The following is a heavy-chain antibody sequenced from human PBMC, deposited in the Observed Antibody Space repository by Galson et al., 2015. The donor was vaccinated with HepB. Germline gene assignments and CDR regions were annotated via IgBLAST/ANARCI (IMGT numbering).Heavy chain of an antibody. CDR1: GFSFSRYG. Sequence: LRLSCAASGFSFSRYGMYWVRQAPGKGLEWVAYIWFDGSNQFYGDSVKGRFTISRDNSNNTVSLQMSSLRLEDTAVYYCATTKYSSGFYYFDYWGQGTLVTVSS. CDR2: IWFDGSNQ. D-gene: IGHD6-19*01. CDR3: ATTKYSSGFYYFDY. V-gene: IGHV3-33*07. J-gene: IGHJ4*02.